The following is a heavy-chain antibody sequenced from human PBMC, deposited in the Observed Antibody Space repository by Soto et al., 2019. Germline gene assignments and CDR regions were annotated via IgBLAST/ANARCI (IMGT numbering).Heavy chain of an antibody. CDR3: ARDKDGDDLDYYYGMDV. D-gene: IGHD4-17*01. CDR1: GGSISSGGYY. CDR2: IYYSGST. J-gene: IGHJ6*02. Sequence: QVQLQESGPGLVKPSQTLSLTCTVSGGSISSGGYYWSWSRQHPGKGLEWIGYIYYSGSTYYNPSLKSRVTISVDTSKNQFSLKLSSVTAADTAVYYCARDKDGDDLDYYYGMDVWGQGTTVTVSS. V-gene: IGHV4-31*03.